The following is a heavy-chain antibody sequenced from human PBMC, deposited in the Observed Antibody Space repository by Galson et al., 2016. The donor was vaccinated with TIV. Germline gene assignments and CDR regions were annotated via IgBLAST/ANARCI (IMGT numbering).Heavy chain of an antibody. Sequence: CAISGDSVSSNSVAWNWLRQSPSRGLEWLGRTFYRSKWYNDYAPSVKSRITINPDTSKNQFPLQLNSVTPEDTAVYYCARATPSVFGIIMTLDSWGQGTLVTVSS. D-gene: IGHD3-16*01. CDR3: ARATPSVFGIIMTLDS. J-gene: IGHJ4*02. V-gene: IGHV6-1*01. CDR2: TFYRSKWYN. CDR1: GDSVSSNSVA.